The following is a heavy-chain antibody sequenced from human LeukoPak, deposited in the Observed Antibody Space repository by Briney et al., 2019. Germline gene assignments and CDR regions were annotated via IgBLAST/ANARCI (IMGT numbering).Heavy chain of an antibody. CDR2: INPPSGWT. J-gene: IGHJ4*02. CDR1: GYTYTHYY. D-gene: IGHD6-19*01. V-gene: IGHV1-2*02. Sequence: ASVKVSCKPSGYTYTHYYLHGVRQAPGQRIEWMGWINPPSGWTHNAQKFQGRVTITRHTSISTAYMELSRLRSDDTAVYYCARGDDSSWLWPWVPDFWGQGTLVTVSS. CDR3: ARGDDSSWLWPWVPDF.